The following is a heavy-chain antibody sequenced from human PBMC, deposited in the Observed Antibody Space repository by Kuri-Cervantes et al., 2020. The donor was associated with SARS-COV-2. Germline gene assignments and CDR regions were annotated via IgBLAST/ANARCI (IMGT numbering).Heavy chain of an antibody. CDR2: IYYSGST. Sequence: GSLRLSCTVSGGSVGSGSYCWSWIRQPPGKGLEWIGYIYYSGSTNYNPSLKSRVTISVDTSKNQFSLKLSSVTAADTAVYYCARNPPRYYYDSSGPSGGWFDPWGQGTLVTVSS. D-gene: IGHD3-22*01. CDR1: GGSVGSGSYC. J-gene: IGHJ5*02. CDR3: ARNPPRYYYDSSGPSGGWFDP. V-gene: IGHV4-61*01.